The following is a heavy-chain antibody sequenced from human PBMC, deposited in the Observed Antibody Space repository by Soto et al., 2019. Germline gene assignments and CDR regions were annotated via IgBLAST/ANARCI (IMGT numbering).Heavy chain of an antibody. V-gene: IGHV2-26*01. CDR2: IDSSGEK. CDR1: GLSITDSEMG. D-gene: IGHD6-19*01. Sequence: QVTLKEAGPVLVQPTETLTLRCTVSGLSITDSEMGVRWIRQPPGQPLEWLAHIDSSGEKSYRTFLTSRLPISKDTAKSQIVLTMTNMDPADTATYYCARRHLAVAVSPWFDPWGQGIPVTVSS. CDR3: ARRHLAVAVSPWFDP. J-gene: IGHJ5*02.